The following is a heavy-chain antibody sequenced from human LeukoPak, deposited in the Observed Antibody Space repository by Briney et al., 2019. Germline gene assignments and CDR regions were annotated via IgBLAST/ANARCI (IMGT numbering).Heavy chain of an antibody. V-gene: IGHV3-23*01. D-gene: IGHD4-17*01. Sequence: QPGASLRLSCAASGFTFSGYAMSWVRQAPGKGLEWVSAISGSGGSTYYADSVKGRFTISRDNSKNTLYLQMNSLRAEETAVYYCATFSFGDYYYYYYGMDVWGQGTTVTVSS. CDR1: GFTFSGYA. CDR3: ATFSFGDYYYYYYGMDV. CDR2: ISGSGGST. J-gene: IGHJ6*02.